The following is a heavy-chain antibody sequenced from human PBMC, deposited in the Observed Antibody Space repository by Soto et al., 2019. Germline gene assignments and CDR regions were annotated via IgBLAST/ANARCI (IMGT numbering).Heavy chain of an antibody. D-gene: IGHD1-7*01. CDR3: ARALNWNYGWLDY. CDR2: IYYGGST. Sequence: PSETLSLTCTVSGGSITSSRYYWAWIRQPPGKGLEWIGTIYYGGSTNYNPSLKSRVTISVDTSKNQFSLKLSSVTAADTAVYYCARALNWNYGWLDYWGQGTLVTVSS. CDR1: GGSITSSRYY. V-gene: IGHV4-39*07. J-gene: IGHJ4*02.